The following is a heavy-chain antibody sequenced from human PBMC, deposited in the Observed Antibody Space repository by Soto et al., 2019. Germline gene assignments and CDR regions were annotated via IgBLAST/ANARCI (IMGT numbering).Heavy chain of an antibody. CDR1: GFTFSDYY. V-gene: IGHV3-11*01. CDR3: ARDGPMTKTEIRWVDV. Sequence: GGSLRLSCAASGFTFSDYYMSWIRQAPGKGLEWVSYISSSGSTIYYADSVKGRFTISRDNAKNSLYLQMNSLRAEDTAVYYCARDGPMTKTEIRWVDVWGKGTTVTVSS. J-gene: IGHJ6*04. D-gene: IGHD4-17*01. CDR2: ISSSGSTI.